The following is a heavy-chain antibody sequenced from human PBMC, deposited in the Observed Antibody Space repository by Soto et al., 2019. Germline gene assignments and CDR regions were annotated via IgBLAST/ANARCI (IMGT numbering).Heavy chain of an antibody. D-gene: IGHD2-15*01. CDR3: AKGYCSGGSCYSMAYYHYGMDV. CDR2: MSYDGSDK. CDR1: GFTFSSYG. Sequence: QVQLVESGGGVVQPGRSLRLSCAASGFTFSSYGMHWVRQAPGKGLEWVAVMSYDGSDKYYVDSVKGRFTISRDNSKNTLYLQMNSLRGEDTAVYYCAKGYCSGGSCYSMAYYHYGMDVWGQGTTVTVSS. J-gene: IGHJ6*02. V-gene: IGHV3-30*18.